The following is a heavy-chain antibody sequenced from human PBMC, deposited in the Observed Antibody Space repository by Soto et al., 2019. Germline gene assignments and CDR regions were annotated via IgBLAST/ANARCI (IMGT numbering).Heavy chain of an antibody. CDR1: GFSLSTSGVG. CDR2: IYWDDDK. CDR3: AHATTVSLLGP. Sequence: QITLKESGPTLVKPTQTLTLTCTFSGFSLSTSGVGVGWIRQPPGKALEWLALIYWDDDKRYSPSLKSRLTNTKDTSKNHVVHTITTMDSVDTATYYCAHATTVSLLGPWGQGTLVTVSS. V-gene: IGHV2-5*02. D-gene: IGHD4-17*01. J-gene: IGHJ5*02.